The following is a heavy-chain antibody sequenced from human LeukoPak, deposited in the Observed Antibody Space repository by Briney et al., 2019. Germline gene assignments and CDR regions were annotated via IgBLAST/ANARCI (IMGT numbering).Heavy chain of an antibody. Sequence: PGGSLRLSCAASGFTFSSYAMNWVRQAPGKGLEWVSVIYSGGSTYYADSVKGRFTISRDNSKNTLYLQMNSLRAEDTTVYYCARVSNWNKNFDYWGQGTLVTVSS. CDR1: GFTFSSYA. CDR3: ARVSNWNKNFDY. CDR2: IYSGGST. D-gene: IGHD1/OR15-1a*01. V-gene: IGHV3-66*01. J-gene: IGHJ4*02.